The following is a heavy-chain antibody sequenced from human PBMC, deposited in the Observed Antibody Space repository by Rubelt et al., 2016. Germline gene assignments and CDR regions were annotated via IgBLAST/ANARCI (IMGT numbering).Heavy chain of an antibody. D-gene: IGHD3-16*01. Sequence: QVQLQESGPGLVKPSETLSLTCHVSGYPIRSGYYWGWIRQAPGKGLEWIGNVYHGGTSSYTPSLESRVTISVDIPKNQLSLKMSAIAAADTATYFCARAPRGGSRNNVFDIWGQGTTVTVSS. J-gene: IGHJ3*02. V-gene: IGHV4-38-2*01. CDR3: ARAPRGGSRNNVFDI. CDR2: VYHGGTS. CDR1: GYPIRSGYY.